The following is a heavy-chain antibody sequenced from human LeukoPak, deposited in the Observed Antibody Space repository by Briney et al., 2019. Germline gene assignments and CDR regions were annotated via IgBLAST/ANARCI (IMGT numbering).Heavy chain of an antibody. D-gene: IGHD6-13*01. CDR1: GFTFSSYW. Sequence: GGSLRLSCAASGFTFSSYWMHWVRQAPGKGLVWVSRINSDGSSTSYADSVKGRFTIPRDNAKNTLYLQMNSLRAEDTAVYYCARAVAAAAFDPWGQGTLVTVSS. CDR3: ARAVAAAAFDP. V-gene: IGHV3-74*01. CDR2: INSDGSST. J-gene: IGHJ5*02.